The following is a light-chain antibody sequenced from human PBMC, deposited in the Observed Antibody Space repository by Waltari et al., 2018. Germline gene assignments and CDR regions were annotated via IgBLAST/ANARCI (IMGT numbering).Light chain of an antibody. CDR1: QSVSSN. CDR3: QNYGSSPPLT. J-gene: IGKJ4*01. V-gene: IGKV3-20*01. Sequence: VILIQSPGTLSLFPGKRATLSCRASQSVSSNLAWYQQKPGQAPRLLIYGASSRATGIPDRFSASGSGTEFTLTISSLELEDFAVYYCQNYGSSPPLTFGGGTKLEIK. CDR2: GAS.